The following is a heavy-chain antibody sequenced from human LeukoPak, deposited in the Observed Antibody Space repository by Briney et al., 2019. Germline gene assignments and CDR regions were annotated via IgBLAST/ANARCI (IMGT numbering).Heavy chain of an antibody. Sequence: GGSLRLSCAASGFTFDYYTMYWVRQGPEKGLEWVSLISMDGVNTFYADSVKGRFTISRDNSKNMLYLQMNSLRAEDTAVYYCARDYYDSSGLDYWGQGTLVTVSS. J-gene: IGHJ4*02. V-gene: IGHV3-43*01. D-gene: IGHD3-22*01. CDR1: GFTFDYYT. CDR3: ARDYYDSSGLDY. CDR2: ISMDGVNT.